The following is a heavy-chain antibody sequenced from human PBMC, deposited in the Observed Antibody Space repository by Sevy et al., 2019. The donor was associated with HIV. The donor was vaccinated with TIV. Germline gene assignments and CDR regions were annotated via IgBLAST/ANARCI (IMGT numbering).Heavy chain of an antibody. J-gene: IGHJ4*02. D-gene: IGHD6-19*01. CDR2: IGDNGDST. CDR1: GFTFSTYP. V-gene: IGHV3-64*02. Sequence: GGSLRLSCAASGFTFSTYPFHWVRQAPGKGPEYVSAIGDNGDSTYYADSVKGRFTISRDNSKNTLYLQMDSLRAEDTAAYYCAKGVSWLVLGGYFDYWGQGTPVTVSS. CDR3: AKGVSWLVLGGYFDY.